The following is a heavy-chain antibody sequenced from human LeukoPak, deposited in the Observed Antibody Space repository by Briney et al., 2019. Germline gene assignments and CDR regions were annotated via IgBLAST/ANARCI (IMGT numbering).Heavy chain of an antibody. CDR2: IYYSGST. J-gene: IGHJ5*02. CDR3: ARTSSGTTRWEDWFDP. V-gene: IGHV4-31*03. D-gene: IGHD1-7*01. CDR1: GGSISSGGYY. Sequence: SETLSLTCTVSGGSISSGGYYWSWIRQHPGKGLEWIGYIYYSGSTYYNPSLKSRVTISVDTSKNQFSLKLSSVTAADTAVYYCARTSSGTTRWEDWFDPWGQGTLVAVSS.